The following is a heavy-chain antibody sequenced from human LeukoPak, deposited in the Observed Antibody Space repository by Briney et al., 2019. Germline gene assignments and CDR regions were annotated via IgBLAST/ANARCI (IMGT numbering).Heavy chain of an antibody. Sequence: ASVTVSCKASGYTFTSYAMHWVRQAPGQRLEWMGWINAGNGNTKYSQKFQGRVTITRDTSASTAYMELSSLRSEDTAVYYCARDPEPGATSFDYWGQGTLVTVSS. J-gene: IGHJ4*02. CDR3: ARDPEPGATSFDY. CDR2: INAGNGNT. D-gene: IGHD1-26*01. CDR1: GYTFTSYA. V-gene: IGHV1-3*01.